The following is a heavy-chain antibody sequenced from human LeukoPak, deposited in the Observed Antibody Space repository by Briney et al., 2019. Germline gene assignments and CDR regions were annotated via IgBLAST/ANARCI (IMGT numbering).Heavy chain of an antibody. Sequence: GGSLRLSCAASGLTFDDYAMHWVRQAPGKGLEWVSGISWNSGSIGYADSVKGRFTISRDNAKNSLYLQMNSLRAEDTALYYCAKTVLAFWSGSSNYFDYWGQGTLVTVSS. CDR1: GLTFDDYA. D-gene: IGHD3-3*01. J-gene: IGHJ4*02. CDR3: AKTVLAFWSGSSNYFDY. CDR2: ISWNSGSI. V-gene: IGHV3-9*01.